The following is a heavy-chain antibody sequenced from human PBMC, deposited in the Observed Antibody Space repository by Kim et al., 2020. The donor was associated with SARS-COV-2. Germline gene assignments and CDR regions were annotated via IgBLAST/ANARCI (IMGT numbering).Heavy chain of an antibody. D-gene: IGHD3-22*01. Sequence: SVKVSCKASGGTFSSYAISWVRQAPGQGLEWMGGIIPIFGTANYAQKFQGRVTITADESTSTAYMELSSLRSEDTAVYYCARGIYYYDSSGYDYGFRFDYWGQGTLVTVSS. CDR3: ARGIYYYDSSGYDYGFRFDY. J-gene: IGHJ4*02. CDR1: GGTFSSYA. V-gene: IGHV1-69*13. CDR2: IIPIFGTA.